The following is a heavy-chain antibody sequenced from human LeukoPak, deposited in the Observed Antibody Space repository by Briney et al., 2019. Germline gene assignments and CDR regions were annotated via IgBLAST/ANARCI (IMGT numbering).Heavy chain of an antibody. J-gene: IGHJ1*01. CDR2: IKTDGSEK. CDR3: ATYSSLNRREFQY. CDR1: GFTFSNYW. Sequence: PGGSLRLSCAASGFTFSNYWMGWVRQAQGKGLQWVANIKTDGSEKYYVDSVKGRFTISRDNAKNSQYLQMNSLRAEDTAVYYCATYSSLNRREFQYWGQGTLLTVSS. D-gene: IGHD3-22*01. V-gene: IGHV3-7*01.